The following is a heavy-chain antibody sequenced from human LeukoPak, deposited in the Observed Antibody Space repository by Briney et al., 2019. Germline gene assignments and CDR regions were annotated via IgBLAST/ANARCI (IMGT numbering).Heavy chain of an antibody. Sequence: GGSLRLSCTASGFAFSVYAMSWLRQPPGKGLEWVSTINANSGTTSYAASVRGRFTISKENSKNTLYLQLNTLRADDTATYYWAKPISGGLAVTADWFHPWGQGTLVVVSS. D-gene: IGHD6-19*01. CDR2: INANSGTT. CDR1: GFAFSVYA. J-gene: IGHJ5*01. V-gene: IGHV3-23*01. CDR3: AKPISGGLAVTADWFHP.